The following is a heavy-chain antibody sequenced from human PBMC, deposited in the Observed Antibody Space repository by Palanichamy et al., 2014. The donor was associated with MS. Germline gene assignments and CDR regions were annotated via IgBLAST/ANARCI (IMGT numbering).Heavy chain of an antibody. CDR3: ARGWGAN. J-gene: IGHJ4*02. CDR1: GFIFSNFE. V-gene: IGHV3-48*03. D-gene: IGHD3-16*01. CDR2: ISNSGAIT. Sequence: DVQLMESGGGLEQPGGSLRLSCAASGFIFSNFEMIWIRQAPGKGLECVSYISNSGAITYSADSVKGRFTVSRDNAKNSLYLQMNSLRVEDTAVYYCARGWGANWGQGTLVTVSS.